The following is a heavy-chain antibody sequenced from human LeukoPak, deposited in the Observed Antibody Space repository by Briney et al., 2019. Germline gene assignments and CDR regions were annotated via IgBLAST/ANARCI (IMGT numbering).Heavy chain of an antibody. CDR1: GGSISSYY. J-gene: IGHJ4*02. Sequence: SETLSLTCSVSGGSISSYYWSWIRQPPGKGLEWIGYIYYSESTNYNPSLKSRVIISVDTSKNQFSLNLSPVIAADTAVYYCARVGVDYSGNIIKYYFDYWGQGTLVTVSS. CDR2: IYYSEST. D-gene: IGHD4-23*01. CDR3: ARVGVDYSGNIIKYYFDY. V-gene: IGHV4-59*01.